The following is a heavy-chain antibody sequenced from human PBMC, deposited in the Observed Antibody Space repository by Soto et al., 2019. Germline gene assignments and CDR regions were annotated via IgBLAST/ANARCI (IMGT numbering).Heavy chain of an antibody. CDR2: IWYDGSNK. J-gene: IGHJ6*02. Sequence: QVQLVESGGGVVQPGRSLRLSCAASGFTFSSYGMHWVRQAPGKGLEWVAVIWYDGSNKYYADSVKGRFTISRDNSKNTLYLQMNSLRAEDTAVYYCARGPGYCSGGSCYYYYGMDVWGQGTTVTVSS. CDR3: ARGPGYCSGGSCYYYYGMDV. D-gene: IGHD2-15*01. V-gene: IGHV3-33*01. CDR1: GFTFSSYG.